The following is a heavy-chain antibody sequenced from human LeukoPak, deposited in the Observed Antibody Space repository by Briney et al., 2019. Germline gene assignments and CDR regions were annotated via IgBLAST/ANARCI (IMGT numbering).Heavy chain of an antibody. V-gene: IGHV1-2*02. J-gene: IGHJ4*02. Sequence: ASVKVSCKASGYTFTGYYMHWVRQAPGQGLEWMGWINPNSGGTNYAQKFQGRVTMTRDTSISTAYMELSRLRSDDMAVYYCAREERELLTMDWSERYYFDYWGQGTLVTVSS. CDR1: GYTFTGYY. CDR3: AREERELLTMDWSERYYFDY. D-gene: IGHD1-26*01. CDR2: INPNSGGT.